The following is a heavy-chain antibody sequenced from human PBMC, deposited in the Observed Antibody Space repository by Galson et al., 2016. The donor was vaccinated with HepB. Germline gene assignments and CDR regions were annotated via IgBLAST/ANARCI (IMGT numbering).Heavy chain of an antibody. V-gene: IGHV3-49*03. CDR1: GFTCIAYA. J-gene: IGHJ4*02. Sequence: SLRLSCATSGFTCIAYAMSWFRQAPGKGLEWVGCIRGRGLDGTSEYAASVKGRFTVSRDDSNSVAYSEMNSLKTEDTAVYYCTRAPEDGDYIPFDYWGRGTLVTVSS. D-gene: IGHD4-17*01. CDR2: IRGRGLDGTS. CDR3: TRAPEDGDYIPFDY.